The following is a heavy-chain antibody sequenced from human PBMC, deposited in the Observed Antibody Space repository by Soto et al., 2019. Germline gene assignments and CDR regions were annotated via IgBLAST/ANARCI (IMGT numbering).Heavy chain of an antibody. V-gene: IGHV1-18*04. D-gene: IGHD2-15*01. Sequence: ASVKVSCKASGYTFTSYGISWVRQAPGQVLEWMGLISAYNGNTNYAQKLQGRVTMTTDTSTSTAYMELRSLRSDDTAVYYCARAHPCSGGSCPYYFDYWGQGTLVTVSS. CDR2: ISAYNGNT. CDR3: ARAHPCSGGSCPYYFDY. J-gene: IGHJ4*02. CDR1: GYTFTSYG.